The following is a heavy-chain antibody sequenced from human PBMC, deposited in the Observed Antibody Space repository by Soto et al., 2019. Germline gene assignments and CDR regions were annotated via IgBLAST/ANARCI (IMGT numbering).Heavy chain of an antibody. Sequence: QVQLVQSGAEVKKPGSSVKVSCKAAGGTFSSYAISWVRQAPGQGLEWMGGIIPIFGTANYAQKFQSRVTITADESTSTADMELSSMTSEDTAVYYCAREKYSSSGPPNWFDPWGQGTLVTVSS. D-gene: IGHD6-6*01. CDR2: IIPIFGTA. J-gene: IGHJ5*02. CDR1: GGTFSSYA. V-gene: IGHV1-69*01. CDR3: AREKYSSSGPPNWFDP.